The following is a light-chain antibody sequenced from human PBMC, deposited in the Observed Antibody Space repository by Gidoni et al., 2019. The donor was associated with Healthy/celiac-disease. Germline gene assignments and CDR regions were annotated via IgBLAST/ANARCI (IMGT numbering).Light chain of an antibody. J-gene: IGKJ1*01. CDR2: GAS. CDR1: QSVSSSY. Sequence: EIVLPQSPGTLSLSPGERATLSCRASQSVSSSYLAWYQQKPGQAPRLLIYGASSRATGLPDRFSGSGSGTDCTLTISRLEPEDFAVYYCQQYGSSLWTFGQGTKVEIK. CDR3: QQYGSSLWT. V-gene: IGKV3-20*01.